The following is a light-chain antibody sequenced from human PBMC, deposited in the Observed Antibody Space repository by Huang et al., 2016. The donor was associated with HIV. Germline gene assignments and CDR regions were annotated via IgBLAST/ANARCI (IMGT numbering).Light chain of an antibody. J-gene: IGKJ1*01. CDR3: QQYGSSSWT. CDR2: GAS. CDR1: QSVSSSY. Sequence: EIVLTQSPGTLSLSPWEGATLSCRASQSVSSSYLAWYQRKPGQAPRLLIYGASNRATGIPDRFSGSGSWTDFALTIDRLEPEDFAVYYCQQYGSSSWTFGQGTKVEIK. V-gene: IGKV3-20*01.